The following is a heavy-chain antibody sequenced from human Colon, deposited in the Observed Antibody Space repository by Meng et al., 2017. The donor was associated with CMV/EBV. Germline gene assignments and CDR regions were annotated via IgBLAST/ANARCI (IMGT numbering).Heavy chain of an antibody. Sequence: GESLKISCAASGFIFSDYGFHWVRQAPGKGLEWVALISNDATIKYFADSVKGRFTISRDNAKNTLYLQMNSLRVEDTAVYYCAKSDWFDPWGQGTLVTVSS. CDR2: ISNDATIK. CDR1: GFIFSDYG. CDR3: AKSDWFDP. V-gene: IGHV3-30*18. J-gene: IGHJ5*02.